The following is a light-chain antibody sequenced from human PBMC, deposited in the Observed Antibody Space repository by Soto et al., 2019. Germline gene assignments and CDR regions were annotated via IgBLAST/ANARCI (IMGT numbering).Light chain of an antibody. CDR3: CSYSTTYRVI. J-gene: IGLJ2*01. CDR1: SSDVGSYNY. Sequence: QSALTQPRSVSGSPGQSVAISCTGTSSDVGSYNYVSWYQQHPGKAPRLMIYNVTKWPSGVPDRFSGSKSGNTASLTISGLQDEDEADYYCCSYSTTYRVIFGGGTKLTDL. CDR2: NVT. V-gene: IGLV2-11*01.